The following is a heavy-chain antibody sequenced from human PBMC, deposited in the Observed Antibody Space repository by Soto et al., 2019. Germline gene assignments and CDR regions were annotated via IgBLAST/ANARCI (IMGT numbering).Heavy chain of an antibody. J-gene: IGHJ4*02. V-gene: IGHV3-11*01. Sequence: PGGSLRLSCAASGFTFSDYYMSWIRQAPGKGLEWVSYISSSGSTIYYADSVKGRFTISRDNAKNSLYLQMNSLRAEDTAVYYCARDKVSLYDFWSGYLSAPDYWGQGTLVTVSS. CDR3: ARDKVSLYDFWSGYLSAPDY. D-gene: IGHD3-3*01. CDR1: GFTFSDYY. CDR2: ISSSGSTI.